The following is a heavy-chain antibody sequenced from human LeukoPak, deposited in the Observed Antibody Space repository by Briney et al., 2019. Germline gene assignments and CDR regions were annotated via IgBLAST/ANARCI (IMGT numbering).Heavy chain of an antibody. V-gene: IGHV3-21*01. CDR2: ISSSSSYI. D-gene: IGHD2-21*02. CDR3: AREKAVVTAIDY. J-gene: IGHJ4*02. CDR1: GFTFSSYS. Sequence: GGSLRLSCAASGFTFSSYSMNWVRQAPGKGLEWVSSISSSSSYIYYADLVKGRFTISRDNAKNSLYLQMNSLRAEDTAVYYCAREKAVVTAIDYWGQGTLVTVSS.